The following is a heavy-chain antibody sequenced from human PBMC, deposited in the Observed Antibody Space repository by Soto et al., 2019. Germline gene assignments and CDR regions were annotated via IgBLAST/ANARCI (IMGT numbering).Heavy chain of an antibody. CDR1: GYSFTSYW. V-gene: IGHV5-51*01. J-gene: IGHJ6*02. Sequence: RGESLKISCKGSGYSFTSYWIGWVRQMPGKGLEWMGTIYPGDSDTRYSPSFQGQVTISADKSISTAYLQWSSLKASDTAMYYCARQRQVPRYYYYGMDVWGQGTTVTVSS. CDR2: IYPGDSDT. CDR3: ARQRQVPRYYYYGMDV.